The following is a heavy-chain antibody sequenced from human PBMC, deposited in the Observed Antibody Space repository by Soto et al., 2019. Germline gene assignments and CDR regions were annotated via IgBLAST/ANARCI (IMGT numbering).Heavy chain of an antibody. CDR2: ISAYNGNT. J-gene: IGHJ4*02. D-gene: IGHD6-13*01. CDR3: ARDPPTIASAGREDY. V-gene: IGHV1-18*01. Sequence: QVQLVQSGAEVKKPGASVKVSCKASGYTFTSYGISWVRQAPGQGLEWMGWISAYNGNTNYAQKLPGRVTMPTDTSPSPAYMELRSLRSDDTAVYYCARDPPTIASAGREDYWGQGTLVTVSS. CDR1: GYTFTSYG.